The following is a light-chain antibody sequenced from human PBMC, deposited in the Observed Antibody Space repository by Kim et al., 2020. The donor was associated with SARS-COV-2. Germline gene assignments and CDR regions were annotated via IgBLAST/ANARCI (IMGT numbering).Light chain of an antibody. V-gene: IGKV3-11*01. CDR1: QSVNIY. CDR2: DAS. Sequence: EIVLTQSPATLSLSPGERATLSCRASQSVNIYLAWYQQKPGQAPRLLIHDASNRATGIPARFSGSGSGTDFTLTISSLEPEDFAVYYCQQRSNWPLTFGGGTKVDIK. CDR3: QQRSNWPLT. J-gene: IGKJ4*01.